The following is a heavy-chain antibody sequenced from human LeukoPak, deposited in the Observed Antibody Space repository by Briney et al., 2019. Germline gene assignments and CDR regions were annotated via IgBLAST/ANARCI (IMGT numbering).Heavy chain of an antibody. D-gene: IGHD3-10*01. J-gene: IGHJ6*02. V-gene: IGHV3-48*01. Sequence: GGSLRLSCAASGFTFNTYTMNWVRQAPGKGLEWVSYISGSSGIIDYADSVKGRFTISRDNSKNTLYLQMNSLRAEDTAVYYCAMVRDYYFYGLDVWGQGTTVTVSS. CDR3: AMVRDYYFYGLDV. CDR2: ISGSSGII. CDR1: GFTFNTYT.